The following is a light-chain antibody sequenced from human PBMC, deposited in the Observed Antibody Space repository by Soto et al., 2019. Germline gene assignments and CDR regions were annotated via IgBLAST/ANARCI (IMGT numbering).Light chain of an antibody. Sequence: QSALTQPASVSGSPGQSITISCTGTSSDVGNYNLVSWYQQHPGKAPKLMIYEGSKRPSGVSNRFSGSKSGNTASLTISGLQAEDEADYYCCSYATGNTFVFGTGTKVTVL. CDR2: EGS. V-gene: IGLV2-23*01. CDR1: SSDVGNYNL. CDR3: CSYATGNTFV. J-gene: IGLJ1*01.